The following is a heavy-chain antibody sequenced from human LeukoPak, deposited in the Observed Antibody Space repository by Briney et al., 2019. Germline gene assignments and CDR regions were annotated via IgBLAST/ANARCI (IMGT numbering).Heavy chain of an antibody. J-gene: IGHJ4*02. Sequence: SVKVSCKASGGTFISYAISWVRQAPGQGLEWMGRIIPIFGTANYAQKFQGRVTITTDESTSTAYMELSSLRSEDTAVYYCARGSRWGDLDYWGQGTLVTVSS. CDR3: ARGSRWGDLDY. CDR2: IIPIFGTA. CDR1: GGTFISYA. D-gene: IGHD3-10*01. V-gene: IGHV1-69*05.